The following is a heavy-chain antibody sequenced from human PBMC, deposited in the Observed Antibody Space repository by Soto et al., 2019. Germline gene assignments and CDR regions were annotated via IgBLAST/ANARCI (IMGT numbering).Heavy chain of an antibody. J-gene: IGHJ5*02. V-gene: IGHV4-59*01. D-gene: IGHD6-25*01. CDR3: ARDQLSSGLYVWFDP. Sequence: SETQSLTCTVSGGSIRSYYWSWIRQPPGKGLEWIGYIYYDGSTSYNSSLRSRVTISVDTSKNQFSLILSSVTSADTAVYYCARDQLSSGLYVWFDPWGQGTLVTVSS. CDR2: IYYDGST. CDR1: GGSIRSYY.